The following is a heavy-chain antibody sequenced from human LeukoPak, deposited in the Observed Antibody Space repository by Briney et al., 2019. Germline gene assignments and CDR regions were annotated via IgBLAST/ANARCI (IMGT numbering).Heavy chain of an antibody. D-gene: IGHD1-1*01. V-gene: IGHV3-9*01. CDR3: VKGGRRASYYNSATYYFDS. Sequence: PGRSLRLSCATSGFTFHDYAMQWVRQPPGKGLEWVSGISWNSGRIDYADSAKGRFTISRDNAEKSLYLQMDTLTPDDTAFYFCVKGGRRASYYNSATYYFDSWGHGTLVTVSS. J-gene: IGHJ4*01. CDR2: ISWNSGRI. CDR1: GFTFHDYA.